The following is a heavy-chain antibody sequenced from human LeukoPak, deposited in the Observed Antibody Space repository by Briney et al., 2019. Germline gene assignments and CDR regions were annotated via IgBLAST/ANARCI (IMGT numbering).Heavy chain of an antibody. V-gene: IGHV3-7*01. CDR2: IKQDGSEK. CDR3: VRNNWNDGGAFDI. D-gene: IGHD1-1*01. Sequence: GGSLRLSCAASGFTFSSYWMSWVRQAPGKGLEWVANIKQDGSEKYYVDSVKGRFTISRDNAKNTLYLQMNSLRAEDTAVYYCVRNNWNDGGAFDIWGQGTMVTVSS. J-gene: IGHJ3*02. CDR1: GFTFSSYW.